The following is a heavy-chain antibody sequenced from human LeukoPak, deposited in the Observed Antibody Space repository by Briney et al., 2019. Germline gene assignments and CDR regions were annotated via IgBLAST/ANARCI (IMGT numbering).Heavy chain of an antibody. V-gene: IGHV4-34*01. CDR2: INHSGST. J-gene: IGHJ4*02. CDR3: ARGNVVVIAIHYFDY. Sequence: SETLSLTCAVYGGSFSGYYWSWIRQPPGKGLEWIGEINHSGSTNYNPSLKSRVTISVDTSKSQFSLKLSSVTAADTAVYYCARGNVVVIAIHYFDYWGQGTLVTVSS. CDR1: GGSFSGYY. D-gene: IGHD2-21*01.